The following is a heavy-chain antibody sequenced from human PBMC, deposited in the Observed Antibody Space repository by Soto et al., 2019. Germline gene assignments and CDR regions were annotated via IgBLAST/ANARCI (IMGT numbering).Heavy chain of an antibody. V-gene: IGHV3-49*03. CDR3: TRVRGAVTTDY. CDR2: IRSKAYGGTT. CDR1: GFTFGDYA. J-gene: IGHJ4*02. Sequence: GGSLRLSCTASGFTFGDYAMSWFRQAPGKGLEWVGFIRSKAYGGTTEYAASVKGRFTISRDDSKSIAYLQMNSLKTEDTAVYYCTRVRGAVTTDYWGQGTLVTVSS. D-gene: IGHD4-17*01.